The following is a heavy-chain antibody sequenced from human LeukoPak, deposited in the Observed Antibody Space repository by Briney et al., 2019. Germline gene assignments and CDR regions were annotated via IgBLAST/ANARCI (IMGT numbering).Heavy chain of an antibody. J-gene: IGHJ6*03. D-gene: IGHD2-2*01. V-gene: IGHV3-23*01. CDR2: ISGSGGST. CDR1: GFTFSSYA. Sequence: GGSLRLSCAASGFTFSSYAMSWVRQDPGKGLAWVSAISGSGGSTYYADSVKGRFTISRDNSKNTLYLQMSSLRAEDTAVYYCAKLPAAHNYYYMDVWGKGTTVTVSS. CDR3: AKLPAAHNYYYMDV.